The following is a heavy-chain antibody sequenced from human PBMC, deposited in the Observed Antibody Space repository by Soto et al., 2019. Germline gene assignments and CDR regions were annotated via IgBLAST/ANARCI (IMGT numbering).Heavy chain of an antibody. Sequence: QVQLVQSGAEVKKPGSSVKVSCKASGGTFSSYAISWVRQAPGQGLEWMGGIIPIFGTANYVQKFQGRVTITAAESTSPAYMELSSLRSEDTAVYYCAGLNGDFWGDTEDYWGQGTLVTVSS. CDR2: IIPIFGTA. J-gene: IGHJ4*02. CDR3: AGLNGDFWGDTEDY. V-gene: IGHV1-69*12. CDR1: GGTFSSYA. D-gene: IGHD3-3*01.